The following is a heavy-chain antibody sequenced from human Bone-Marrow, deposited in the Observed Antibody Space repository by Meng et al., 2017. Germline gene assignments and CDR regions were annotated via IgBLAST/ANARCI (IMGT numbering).Heavy chain of an antibody. CDR1: GGSISSGDYY. CDR2: IYYSGST. V-gene: IGHV4-30-4*01. D-gene: IGHD1-26*01. J-gene: IGHJ4*02. Sequence: QAQLQQSRPGPEEPSQTLSVNGTVSGGSISSGDYYWSWIRQPPGKGLEWIGYIYYSGSTYYNPSLKSRVTISVETSKNQFSLKLSSVTAADTAVYYCARGYSGSLYADYWGQGTLVTVSS. CDR3: ARGYSGSLYADY.